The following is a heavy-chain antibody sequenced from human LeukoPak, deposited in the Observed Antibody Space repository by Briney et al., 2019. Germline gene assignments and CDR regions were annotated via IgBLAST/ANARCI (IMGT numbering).Heavy chain of an antibody. V-gene: IGHV4-59*01. Sequence: PSETLSLTCTVSGGSISSYYWSWIRQPPGKGLELIGYIYYSGGTNYNPSLKNRVTISVDTAKNQFSLKLSSVTAADTAVYYCARTQYYHDSSGYFSYYYYYYMDVWGKGTTVTVPS. CDR2: IYYSGGT. CDR3: ARTQYYHDSSGYFSYYYYYYMDV. J-gene: IGHJ6*03. D-gene: IGHD3-22*01. CDR1: GGSISSYY.